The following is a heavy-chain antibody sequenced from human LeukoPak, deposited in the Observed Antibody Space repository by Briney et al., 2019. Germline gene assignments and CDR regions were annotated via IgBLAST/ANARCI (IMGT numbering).Heavy chain of an antibody. CDR1: GYTFTGYY. V-gene: IGHV1-2*02. CDR2: INPNSGGT. D-gene: IGHD3-10*01. CDR3: ATDRVRGVIGVFDY. J-gene: IGHJ4*02. Sequence: GASVKVPCKASGYTFTGYYMHWVRQAPGQGLEWMGWINPNSGGTNYAQKFQGRVTMTRDTSISTAYMELSSLRSEDTAVYYCATDRVRGVIGVFDYWGQGTLVTVSS.